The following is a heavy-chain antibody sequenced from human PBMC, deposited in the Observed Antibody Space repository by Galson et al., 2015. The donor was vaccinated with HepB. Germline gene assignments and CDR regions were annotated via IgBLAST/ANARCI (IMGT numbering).Heavy chain of an antibody. D-gene: IGHD3-22*01. CDR2: IYSGGNT. CDR1: GFSVSSNY. CDR3: ARGLVSSGYYGDY. J-gene: IGHJ4*02. V-gene: IGHV3-53*01. Sequence: SLRLSCAVSGFSVSSNYMTWVRQAPGKGLECVAHIYSGGNTYYADSVKGRFTVSRDNSKNTLYLQMNSLRAEDAAVYYCARGLVSSGYYGDYWGQGTLVTVS.